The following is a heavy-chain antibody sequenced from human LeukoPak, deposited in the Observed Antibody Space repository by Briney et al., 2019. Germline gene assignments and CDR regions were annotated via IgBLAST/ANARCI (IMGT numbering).Heavy chain of an antibody. CDR3: ARTPITMIVLGAFDI. D-gene: IGHD3-22*01. Sequence: SETLSLTCTVSGGSISSYYWSWIRQPPGKGLEWIGEINHSGSTNYNPSLKSRVTISVDTSKNQFSLKLSSVTAADTAVYYCARTPITMIVLGAFDIWGQGTMVTVSS. V-gene: IGHV4-34*01. J-gene: IGHJ3*02. CDR2: INHSGST. CDR1: GGSISSYY.